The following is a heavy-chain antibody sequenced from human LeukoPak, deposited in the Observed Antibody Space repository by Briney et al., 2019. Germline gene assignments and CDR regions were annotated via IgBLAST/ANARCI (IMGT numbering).Heavy chain of an antibody. Sequence: GASVKVSCKASGGTFSIYAISWVRQAPGQGLEWMGGIIPIFGTANYAQKFQGRVTITADKSTSTAYMELSSLRSEDTAVYYCARDLADDAFDIWGQGTMVTVSS. CDR1: GGTFSIYA. J-gene: IGHJ3*02. CDR2: IIPIFGTA. CDR3: ARDLADDAFDI. V-gene: IGHV1-69*06.